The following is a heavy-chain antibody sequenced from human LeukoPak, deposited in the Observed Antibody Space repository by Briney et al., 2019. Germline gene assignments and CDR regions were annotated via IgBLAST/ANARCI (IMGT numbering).Heavy chain of an antibody. D-gene: IGHD2-15*01. Sequence: PGGSLRLSCAASGFTFSSYEMNWVRQAPGKGLEWVSYISSSGSTIYYADSVKGRFTISRDNAKNSLYLQMNSLRAEDTAVYYCASPSDCSGGSCYWRAFDIWGQGTMVIVSS. V-gene: IGHV3-48*03. CDR3: ASPSDCSGGSCYWRAFDI. CDR2: ISSSGSTI. CDR1: GFTFSSYE. J-gene: IGHJ3*02.